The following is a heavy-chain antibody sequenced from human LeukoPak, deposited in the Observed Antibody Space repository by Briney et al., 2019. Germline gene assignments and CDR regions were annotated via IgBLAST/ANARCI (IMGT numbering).Heavy chain of an antibody. J-gene: IGHJ5*02. Sequence: PSETLSLTCAVHGGSFSGYYWSWIRQPPGKGLEWIGEINHSGSTNYNPSLKSRVTISVDTSKNQFSLKLSSVTAADTAVYYCARDLLYYGSGTSWFDPWGQGTLVTVSS. CDR2: INHSGST. D-gene: IGHD3-10*01. CDR3: ARDLLYYGSGTSWFDP. CDR1: GGSFSGYY. V-gene: IGHV4-34*01.